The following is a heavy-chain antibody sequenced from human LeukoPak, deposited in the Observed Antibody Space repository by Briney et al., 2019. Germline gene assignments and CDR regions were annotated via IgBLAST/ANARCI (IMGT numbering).Heavy chain of an antibody. CDR2: INPSGGST. J-gene: IGHJ4*02. CDR3: AREFYDSSGYTRLFDY. CDR1: GYTFTSYY. V-gene: IGHV1-46*01. D-gene: IGHD3-22*01. Sequence: ASVKVSCKASGYTFTSYYMHWVRQAPGQGLEWMGIINPSGGSTSYAQKLQGRVTMTRDTSTSTVYMELSSLRSEDTAVYYCAREFYDSSGYTRLFDYWGQGTLVTVSS.